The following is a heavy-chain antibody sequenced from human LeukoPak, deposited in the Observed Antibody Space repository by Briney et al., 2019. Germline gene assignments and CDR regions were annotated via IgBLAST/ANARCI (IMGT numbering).Heavy chain of an antibody. D-gene: IGHD3-3*01. V-gene: IGHV4-59*01. Sequence: SETLSLTCTLSGGPISSYYWSWIRQPPGKGLEWIGYIYYSWSTNYNPSLKSRVTISVDTSKNQFSLKLSSVTAADTAVYYCARGGRRVVGIDYWGQGTLVTVSS. CDR2: IYYSWST. J-gene: IGHJ4*02. CDR1: GGPISSYY. CDR3: ARGGRRVVGIDY.